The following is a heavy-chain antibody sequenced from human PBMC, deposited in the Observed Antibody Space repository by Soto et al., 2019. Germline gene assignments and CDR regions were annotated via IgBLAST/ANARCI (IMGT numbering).Heavy chain of an antibody. Sequence: EVQLLESGGGLVQPGGSLRLSCAASGITISNYPRSWVRQAPGKGLDWVSGISGSGDRTYYADSAKGRFTISKDISKNSLSLQLDNLGVEDTAVYFCVKDDGGYPSTVPHWGQGTLVTVSS. CDR2: ISGSGDRT. V-gene: IGHV3-23*01. D-gene: IGHD3-22*01. J-gene: IGHJ1*01. CDR3: VKDDGGYPSTVPH. CDR1: GITISNYP.